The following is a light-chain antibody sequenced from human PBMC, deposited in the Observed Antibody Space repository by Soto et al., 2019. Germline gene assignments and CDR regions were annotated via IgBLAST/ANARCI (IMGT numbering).Light chain of an antibody. CDR3: QQYNSLPLT. Sequence: DIQMTQSPSTLSASVGDRVTITCRASQTIHNWLAWYQQKPGKAPKGLIFDVSSLESGVPSRFSGSGCGTEFTLPISSLQPDDFVTYYCQQYNSLPLTCGGGTKVEFK. CDR2: DVS. J-gene: IGKJ4*01. CDR1: QTIHNW. V-gene: IGKV1-5*01.